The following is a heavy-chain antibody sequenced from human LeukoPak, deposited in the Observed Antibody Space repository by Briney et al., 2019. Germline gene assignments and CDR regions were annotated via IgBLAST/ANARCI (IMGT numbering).Heavy chain of an antibody. CDR3: ARSQDLADYYDSSALSGY. CDR2: INPNSGGT. J-gene: IGHJ4*02. CDR1: GYTFTGYY. Sequence: PAASVKVSCKASGYTFTGYYMHWVRQAPGQGLEWMGWINPNSGGTSYAQKFQGGVTMTRDTSTSTVYMELSSLRSEDTAVYYCARSQDLADYYDSSALSGYWGQGTLVTVSS. V-gene: IGHV1-2*02. D-gene: IGHD3-22*01.